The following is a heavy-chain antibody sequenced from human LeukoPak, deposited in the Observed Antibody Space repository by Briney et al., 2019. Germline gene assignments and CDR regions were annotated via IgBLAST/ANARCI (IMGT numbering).Heavy chain of an antibody. D-gene: IGHD3-22*01. CDR1: GASITSSNYY. CDR2: IYYTAIT. Sequence: SETLSLTCTVSGASITSSNYYWLWLRQPPGKGLEWIGSIYYTAITYYNLSLKSRVTISVDTSKNQFSLKLSSVTAADTAVYYCARAGGTMIVGIDYWGQGTLVTVSS. V-gene: IGHV4-39*07. J-gene: IGHJ4*02. CDR3: ARAGGTMIVGIDY.